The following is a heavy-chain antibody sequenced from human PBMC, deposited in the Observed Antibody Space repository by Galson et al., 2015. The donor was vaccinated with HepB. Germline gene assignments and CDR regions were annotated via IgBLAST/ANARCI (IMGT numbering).Heavy chain of an antibody. J-gene: IGHJ4*02. Sequence: SETLSLTCTVSGGSISSYYWSWIRQPPGKGLEWIGYIYYSGSTNYNPSLKSRVTISVDTSKNQFSLKLSSVTAADTAVYYCAGGGYSYSFDYWGQGTLVTVSS. V-gene: IGHV4-59*01. CDR3: AGGGYSYSFDY. D-gene: IGHD5-18*01. CDR1: GGSISSYY. CDR2: IYYSGST.